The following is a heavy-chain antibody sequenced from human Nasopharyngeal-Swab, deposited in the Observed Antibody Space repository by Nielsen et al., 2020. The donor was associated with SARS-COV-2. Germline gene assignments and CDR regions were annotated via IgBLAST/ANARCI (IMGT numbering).Heavy chain of an antibody. V-gene: IGHV3-30-3*01. D-gene: IGHD3-22*01. CDR1: GFTFSSYA. CDR2: ISYDGSNK. Sequence: GGSLRLSCAASGFTFSSYAMHWVRQAPGKGLEWMAIISYDGSNKYYADSVKGRFTISRDNSKNTLYLQMNSLRAEDTAVYYCARDKSDSSNYWGQGTLVTVSS. J-gene: IGHJ4*02. CDR3: ARDKSDSSNY.